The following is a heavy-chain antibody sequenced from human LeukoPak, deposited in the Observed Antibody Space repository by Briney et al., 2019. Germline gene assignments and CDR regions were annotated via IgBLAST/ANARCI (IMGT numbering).Heavy chain of an antibody. Sequence: SETLSLTCTVSGGSISSYYWSWTRQPPGKGLEWIGYIYYSGSTNYNPSLKSRVTISVDTSKNQFSLKLSSVTAADTAVYYCARRETYYYDSSGYSYAEYFQHWGQGTLVTVSS. J-gene: IGHJ1*01. CDR2: IYYSGST. D-gene: IGHD3-22*01. CDR3: ARRETYYYDSSGYSYAEYFQH. CDR1: GGSISSYY. V-gene: IGHV4-59*01.